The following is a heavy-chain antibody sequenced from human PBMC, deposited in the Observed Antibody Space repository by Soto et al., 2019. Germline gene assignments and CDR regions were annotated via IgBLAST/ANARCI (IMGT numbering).Heavy chain of an antibody. CDR3: ARLHYYDSSGYSWFDP. V-gene: IGHV4-31*03. Sequence: NRSETLSLTCTVSGGSIISGGYYWSWIRQHPGKGLEWIGYIYYSGSTYYNPSLKSRVTISVDTSKNQFSLKLSSVTAADTAVYYCARLHYYDSSGYSWFDPWGQGTLVTVSS. CDR2: IYYSGST. J-gene: IGHJ5*02. CDR1: GGSIISGGYY. D-gene: IGHD3-22*01.